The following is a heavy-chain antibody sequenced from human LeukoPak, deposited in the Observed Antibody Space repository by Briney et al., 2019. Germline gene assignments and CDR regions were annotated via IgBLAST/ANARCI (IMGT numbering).Heavy chain of an antibody. CDR2: IYYSGST. J-gene: IGHJ6*02. Sequence: SETLSLTCTVSGGSISSGGYYWSWIRQHPGKGLEWIGYIYYSGSTYYNPSLKSRVTISVDTSKNQISLKLSSVTAADTAVYYCARGSASFYDFWSGYWSHDYGMDVWGQGTTVTVSS. CDR3: ARGSASFYDFWSGYWSHDYGMDV. CDR1: GGSISSGGYY. V-gene: IGHV4-31*03. D-gene: IGHD3-3*01.